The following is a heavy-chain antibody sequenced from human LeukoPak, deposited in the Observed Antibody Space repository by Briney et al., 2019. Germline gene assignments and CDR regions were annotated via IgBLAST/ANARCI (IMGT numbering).Heavy chain of an antibody. CDR3: ARGQNYYGSGSQTFDI. Sequence: GGSLRLSCAASGFTFDDYGMSWVRQAPGKGLEWVSGINWNGGGTGYADSVKGRFTISRDNAKNSLYLQVSSLRAEDTAWYYCARGQNYYGSGSQTFDIWGQGTMVTVSS. CDR1: GFTFDDYG. V-gene: IGHV3-20*04. CDR2: INWNGGGT. D-gene: IGHD3-10*01. J-gene: IGHJ3*02.